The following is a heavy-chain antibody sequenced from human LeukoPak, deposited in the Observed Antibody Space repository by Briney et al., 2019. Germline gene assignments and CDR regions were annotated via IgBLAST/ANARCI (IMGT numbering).Heavy chain of an antibody. CDR2: ISAYNGNT. J-gene: IGHJ4*02. D-gene: IGHD6-6*01. Sequence: GASVKVSCKASGYTFTSYGISWVRQAPGQGLEWMGWISAYNGNTNYAQKLQGRVTMTRDTSTSTVYMELSSLRSEDTAVYYCATGPKESIGFDYWGQGTLVTVSS. V-gene: IGHV1-18*01. CDR1: GYTFTSYG. CDR3: ATGPKESIGFDY.